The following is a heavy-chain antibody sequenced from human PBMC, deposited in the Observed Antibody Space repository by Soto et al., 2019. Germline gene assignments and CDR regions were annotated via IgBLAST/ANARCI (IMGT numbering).Heavy chain of an antibody. Sequence: QVQPVESGGGVVQPGRSLRLSCAASGFTFNNYGIHWVRQAPGKGLEWVAFISFDGSKKYYPDSVKGRFTISRDNSNSTLYLQLDSLRAEDTAVYYCAKDRVALAGLGFVDNWGQGTLVTVSS. V-gene: IGHV3-30*18. CDR1: GFTFNNYG. D-gene: IGHD6-19*01. CDR3: AKDRVALAGLGFVDN. J-gene: IGHJ4*02. CDR2: ISFDGSKK.